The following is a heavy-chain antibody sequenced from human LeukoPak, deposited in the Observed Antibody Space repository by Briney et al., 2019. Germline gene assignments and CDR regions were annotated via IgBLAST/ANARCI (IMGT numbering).Heavy chain of an antibody. CDR2: ISSSTSYT. V-gene: IGHV3-11*05. Sequence: PGGSLSLTCAASGFTFSDYYMSWIRQAPGKGLEWVSYISSSTSYTKYADSVKGRFTISRDNAKNSVYLQMNSLRVEDTAVYYCARDSGAAAHYFDYWGQGTLVTVSS. J-gene: IGHJ4*02. CDR1: GFTFSDYY. CDR3: ARDSGAAAHYFDY. D-gene: IGHD2-2*01.